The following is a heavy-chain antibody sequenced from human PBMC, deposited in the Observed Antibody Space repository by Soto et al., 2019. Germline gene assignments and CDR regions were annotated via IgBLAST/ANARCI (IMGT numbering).Heavy chain of an antibody. D-gene: IGHD2-21*01. CDR1: GFTFSSYA. CDR2: ISGSVGNK. CDR3: VKVCDSTIYYPMDV. Sequence: EVQLLESGGGLVQPGGSLRLSCAASGFTFSSYAMSWVRQTPGKGLEWVSAISGSVGNKYYADSVKGRFTISRDNSKNTLFLQMNSLRAEDTAVYYCVKVCDSTIYYPMDVWGQGTTVTVSS. J-gene: IGHJ6*02. V-gene: IGHV3-23*01.